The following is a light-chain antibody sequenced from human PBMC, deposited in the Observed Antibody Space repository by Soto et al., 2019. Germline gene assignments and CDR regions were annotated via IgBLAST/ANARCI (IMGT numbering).Light chain of an antibody. V-gene: IGKV3-20*01. CDR1: QSVSSSY. J-gene: IGKJ1*01. Sequence: EIVLTQSPGTLSLSPGERATLSCRASQSVSSSYLAWYQQKPGQAPRLLIYGASSRATGIPDGFSGSGSGTDFTLTISRLEPEDFAVYYCQQYGSPPGTFGQGTKVEIK. CDR3: QQYGSPPGT. CDR2: GAS.